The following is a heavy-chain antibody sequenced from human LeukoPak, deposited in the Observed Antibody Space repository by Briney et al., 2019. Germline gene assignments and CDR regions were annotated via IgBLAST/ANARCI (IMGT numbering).Heavy chain of an antibody. V-gene: IGHV3-9*01. Sequence: QTGGSLRLSCAASGFTFDDYAMHWVRQAPGKGLEWVSGISWNSGSIGYADSVKGRFTISRDNAKNSLYLQMNSLRAEDTAVYYCARGVVVAAASVGMDVWGQGTTVTVSS. CDR2: ISWNSGSI. CDR3: ARGVVVAAASVGMDV. J-gene: IGHJ6*02. CDR1: GFTFDDYA. D-gene: IGHD2-2*01.